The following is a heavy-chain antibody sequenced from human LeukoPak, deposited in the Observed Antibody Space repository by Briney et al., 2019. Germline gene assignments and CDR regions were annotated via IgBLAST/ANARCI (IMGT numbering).Heavy chain of an antibody. CDR2: ISSSGSTI. D-gene: IGHD3-3*01. Sequence: GGSLRLSCAASGFTFSDYCMSWIRQAPGKGLEWVSYISSSGSTIYYADSVKGRFTISRDNAKNSLYLQMNSLRAEDTAVYYCARGAGFTIFGVANDAFDIWGQGTMVTVSS. CDR3: ARGAGFTIFGVANDAFDI. V-gene: IGHV3-11*04. J-gene: IGHJ3*02. CDR1: GFTFSDYC.